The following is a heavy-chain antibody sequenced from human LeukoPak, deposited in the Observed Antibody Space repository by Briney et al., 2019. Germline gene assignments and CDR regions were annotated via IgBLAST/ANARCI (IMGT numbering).Heavy chain of an antibody. D-gene: IGHD6-13*01. Sequence: SETLSLTCTVSGGSISSYYWSWIRQPPGKGLEWIGYIYYSGSTNYNPSLKSRVTISVDTPKNQFSLKLSSVTAADTAVYYCARYSSSRDKYYFDYWGQGTLVTVSS. CDR1: GGSISSYY. CDR2: IYYSGST. V-gene: IGHV4-59*08. J-gene: IGHJ4*02. CDR3: ARYSSSRDKYYFDY.